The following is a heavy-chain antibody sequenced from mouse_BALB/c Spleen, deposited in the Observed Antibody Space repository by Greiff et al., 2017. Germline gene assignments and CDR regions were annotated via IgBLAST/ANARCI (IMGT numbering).Heavy chain of an antibody. CDR1: GFNIKDTY. D-gene: IGHD6-2*01. V-gene: IGHV14-3*02. Sequence: VQLKQSGAELVRSGASVKLSCTASGFNIKDTYMHWVKQRPEQGLEWIGRIDPANGNTKYDPKFQGKATITADTSSNTAYLQLSSLTSEDTAVYYCARMGLPDYAMDYWGQGTSVTVSS. CDR3: ARMGLPDYAMDY. J-gene: IGHJ4*01. CDR2: IDPANGNT.